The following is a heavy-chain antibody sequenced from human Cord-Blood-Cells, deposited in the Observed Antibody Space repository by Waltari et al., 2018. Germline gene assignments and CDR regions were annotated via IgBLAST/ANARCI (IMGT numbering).Heavy chain of an antibody. J-gene: IGHJ4*02. CDR1: GYSISSGYY. D-gene: IGHD3-10*01. CDR3: ARGDYYGSGSYYIYFDY. Sequence: QVQLQESGPGLVQPSETLSLTCAVSGYSISSGYYWGWIRQPPGKGLEWIGSIYHSGSTYYNPSLKSRVTISVDTSKNQFSLKLSSVTAADTAVYYCARGDYYGSGSYYIYFDYWGQGTLVTVSS. CDR2: IYHSGST. V-gene: IGHV4-38-2*01.